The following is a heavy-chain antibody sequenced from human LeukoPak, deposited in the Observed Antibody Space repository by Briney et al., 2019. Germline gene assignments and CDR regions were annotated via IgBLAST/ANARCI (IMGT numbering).Heavy chain of an antibody. D-gene: IGHD4-17*01. J-gene: IGHJ4*02. CDR1: EFYFSTHA. V-gene: IGHV3-23*01. CDR2: ISISGTKT. CDR3: ANEIRPNDY. Sequence: GGSLRLSCAASEFYFSTHAMTWVRQAPGKGLEWVSAISISGTKTYYADSVKGRFTISRDNSKNTLYLQMYSLRAEDTAVYYCANEIRPNDYWGQGTLVTVSS.